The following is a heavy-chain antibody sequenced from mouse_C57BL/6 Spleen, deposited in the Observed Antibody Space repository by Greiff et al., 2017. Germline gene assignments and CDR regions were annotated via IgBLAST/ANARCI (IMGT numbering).Heavy chain of an antibody. CDR2: INPSNGGT. Sequence: QVQLQQPGTELVKPGASVKPSCKASGYTFTSYWMHWVKQRPGQGLEWIGNINPSNGGTNYNEKFKSKATLTVDKSSSTAYMQLSSLTSEDSAVYYCARERAYDDYDYAMDYWGQGTSVTVSS. CDR3: ARERAYDDYDYAMDY. V-gene: IGHV1-53*01. CDR1: GYTFTSYW. J-gene: IGHJ4*01. D-gene: IGHD2-4*01.